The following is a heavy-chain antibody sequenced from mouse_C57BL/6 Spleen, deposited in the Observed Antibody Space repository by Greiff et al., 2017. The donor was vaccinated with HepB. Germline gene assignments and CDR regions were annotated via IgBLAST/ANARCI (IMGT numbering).Heavy chain of an antibody. CDR1: GYTFTGYW. CDR3: ARWGGNHGWY. Sequence: QVQLQQSGAELMKPGASVKLSCKATGYTFTGYWIEWVKQRPGHGLEWIGETLPGSGSTNYNEKFKGKATLTADTSSNTAYSQLSSLTTEDSSIYYCARWGGNHGWYWGQGTTLTGSS. D-gene: IGHD1-2*01. CDR2: TLPGSGST. J-gene: IGHJ2*01. V-gene: IGHV1-9*01.